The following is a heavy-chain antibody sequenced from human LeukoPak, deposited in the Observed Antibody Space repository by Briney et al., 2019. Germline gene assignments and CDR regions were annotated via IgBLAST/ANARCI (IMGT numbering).Heavy chain of an antibody. CDR3: AKRAGGTPDY. J-gene: IGHJ4*02. CDR2: IGGDGHST. D-gene: IGHD1-26*01. CDR1: GFSFSNYA. Sequence: GGSLRLSCAASGFSFSNYAMTWVRQAPGKGLEWVSAIGGDGHSTDYADPVKGRFTISRDNSKNTLYLQMNSLRAEDTALYYCAKRAGGTPDYWGLGTLVTVSS. V-gene: IGHV3-23*01.